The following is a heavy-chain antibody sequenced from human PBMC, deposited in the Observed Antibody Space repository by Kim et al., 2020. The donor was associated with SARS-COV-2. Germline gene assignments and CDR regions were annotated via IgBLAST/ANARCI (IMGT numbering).Heavy chain of an antibody. CDR3: ARQGSYYDSSGYFAFDI. J-gene: IGHJ3*02. Sequence: SETLSLTCTVSGGSISSSSYYWGWIRQPPGKGLEWIGSIYYSGSTYYNPSLKSRVTISVDTSKNQFSLKLSSVTAADTAVYYCARQGSYYDSSGYFAFDIWGQGTMVTVSS. CDR2: IYYSGST. V-gene: IGHV4-39*01. CDR1: GGSISSSSYY. D-gene: IGHD3-22*01.